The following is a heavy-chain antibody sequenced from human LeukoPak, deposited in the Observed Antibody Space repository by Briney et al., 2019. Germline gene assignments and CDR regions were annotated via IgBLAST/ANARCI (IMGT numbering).Heavy chain of an antibody. CDR3: ARVVRGIAAAGNYFDY. V-gene: IGHV4-59*01. J-gene: IGHJ4*02. D-gene: IGHD6-13*01. CDR1: GGSISSYY. CDR2: IYYSGST. Sequence: PSETLSLTCTVSGGSISSYYWSWIRQPPGKGLEWIGYIYYSGSTNYNPSLKSRVTISVDTSKNQFSLKLSSVTAADTAVYYCARVVRGIAAAGNYFDYWGQGTLVTVSS.